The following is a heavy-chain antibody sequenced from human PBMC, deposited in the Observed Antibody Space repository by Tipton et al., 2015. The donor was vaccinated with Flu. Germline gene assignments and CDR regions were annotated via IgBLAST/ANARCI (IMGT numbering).Heavy chain of an antibody. CDR2: IYHSGST. CDR1: GGSISSGSYY. Sequence: TLSLTCTVSGGSISSGSYYWGWVRQPPGKGLEWIGSIYHSGSTYYNPSLKSRVTISVDTSKNQFSLKLSSVTAADTAVYYCARVLQWELRRGWFDPWGQGTLVTVSS. J-gene: IGHJ5*02. V-gene: IGHV4-39*07. CDR3: ARVLQWELRRGWFDP. D-gene: IGHD1-26*01.